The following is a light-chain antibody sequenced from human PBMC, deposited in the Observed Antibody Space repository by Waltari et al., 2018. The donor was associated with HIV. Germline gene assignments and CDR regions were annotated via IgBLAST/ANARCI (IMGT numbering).Light chain of an antibody. CDR1: KLGNKY. CDR2: EDN. V-gene: IGLV3-1*01. CDR3: QAWDSSTVV. Sequence: SYEVTQPPSVSVSPGQTASLTCSGHKLGNKYTAWYQQKPGQSPVLVIYEDNKRRSGTPERFSGSNSGDTATLTISGTQAMDEADYYCQAWDSSTVVFGGGTRLTVL. J-gene: IGLJ2*01.